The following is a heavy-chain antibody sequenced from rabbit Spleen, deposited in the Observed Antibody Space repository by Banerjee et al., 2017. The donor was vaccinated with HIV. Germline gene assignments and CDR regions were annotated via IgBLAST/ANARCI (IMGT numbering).Heavy chain of an antibody. Sequence: QEQLVESGGGLVQPEGSLTLTCTASGFSFSGNYYMCWVRQAPGKGPEWIACIKVGSSGSTYYANWAKGRFTISKTSSTTVTLQVTSLTAADTATYFCARHAGYAGYGYSTLDLWGQGTLVTVS. CDR3: ARHAGYAGYGYSTLDL. J-gene: IGHJ6*01. D-gene: IGHD8-1*01. V-gene: IGHV1S45*01. CDR2: IKVGSSGST. CDR1: GFSFSGNYY.